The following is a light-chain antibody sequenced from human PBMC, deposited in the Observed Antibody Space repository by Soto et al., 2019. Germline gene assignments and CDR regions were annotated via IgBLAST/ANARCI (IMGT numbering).Light chain of an antibody. V-gene: IGKV3-11*01. J-gene: IGKJ4*01. Sequence: EIVLTQSPATLSLSPGERATLSFRASHSVNNYLAWYQQKPGQAPRLLIYDASNRATGIPARFSGGGSGTDFTLTISSLEPEDFAVYYCQQRRDWPLTFGGGTKVDI. CDR1: HSVNNY. CDR3: QQRRDWPLT. CDR2: DAS.